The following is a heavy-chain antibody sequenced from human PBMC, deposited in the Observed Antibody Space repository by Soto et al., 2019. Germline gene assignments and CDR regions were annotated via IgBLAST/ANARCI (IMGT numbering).Heavy chain of an antibody. CDR2: INPSAGST. CDR3: ARDNGDYHFDS. J-gene: IGHJ4*02. CDR1: GYTFTRYY. D-gene: IGHD4-17*01. V-gene: IGHV1-46*03. Sequence: ASVKVSCKASGYTFTRYYIHWVRQAPGQGLEWMGIINPSAGSTTYVQKLQGRVTMTRGTSTNTVYMELSSLRSDDTAAYYCARDNGDYHFDSWGQGTLVTVSS.